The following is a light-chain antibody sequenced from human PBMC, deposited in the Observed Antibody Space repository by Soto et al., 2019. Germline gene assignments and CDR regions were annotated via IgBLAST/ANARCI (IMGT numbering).Light chain of an antibody. CDR1: QGISTY. V-gene: IGKV1-39*01. CDR3: HHYGRSLRT. J-gene: IGKJ1*01. Sequence: DIQMTQSPSSLSESAGDRVTITCRASQGISTYLNWYQQKPGKAPKLLIYAASSLQSGVPSRFSGSGSETDFTLTISRLEPEDFAVYFCHHYGRSLRTFGQGTKVEVK. CDR2: AAS.